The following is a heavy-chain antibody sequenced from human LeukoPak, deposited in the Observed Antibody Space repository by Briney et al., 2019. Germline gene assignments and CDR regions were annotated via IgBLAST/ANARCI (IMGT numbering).Heavy chain of an antibody. CDR3: AREGYDSCVDV. D-gene: IGHD3-3*01. CDR2: IDHDGSGT. J-gene: IGHJ6*02. Sequence: PGGSLRLSCAASGFTFENYWMHWVRQAPGTGLVWVSRIDHDGSGTSYADSVKGRFTVSRDNAKSTLYLQMNSLRAEDAAVYYCAREGYDSCVDVWGQGTTVTVSS. CDR1: GFTFENYW. V-gene: IGHV3-74*01.